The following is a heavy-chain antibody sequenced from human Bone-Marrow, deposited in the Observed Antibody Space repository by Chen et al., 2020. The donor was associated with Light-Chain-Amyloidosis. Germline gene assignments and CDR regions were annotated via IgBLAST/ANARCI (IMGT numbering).Heavy chain of an antibody. CDR1: GDSISSGDSY. V-gene: IGHV4-30-4*01. CDR2: IYDSGTT. CDR3: ARRGPGYFDY. J-gene: IGHJ4*02. Sequence: LQESGPGLVKPSQTLSLTCAVSGDSISSGDSYWNWIRQPPGKGLEWVGYIYDSGTTYYSPSLRGRVTISIDSSKNQFSLKLTSMTAADTAVCYCARRGPGYFDYWGQGTLVTVSS. D-gene: IGHD6-13*01.